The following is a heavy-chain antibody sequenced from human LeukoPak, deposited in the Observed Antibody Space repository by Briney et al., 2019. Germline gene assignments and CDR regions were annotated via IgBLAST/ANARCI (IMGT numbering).Heavy chain of an antibody. CDR3: ARGRGAFDI. J-gene: IGHJ3*02. V-gene: IGHV4-34*01. Sequence: PSETLSLTCAVYGGSFSGYYWSWIRQPPGKGLEWIGEINHSGSTNYNPSLKSRVTISVDTSKNQFSLKLSSVTAADTAVYYCARGRGAFDIWGQGTMVTVSS. CDR1: GGSFSGYY. CDR2: INHSGST. D-gene: IGHD3-10*01.